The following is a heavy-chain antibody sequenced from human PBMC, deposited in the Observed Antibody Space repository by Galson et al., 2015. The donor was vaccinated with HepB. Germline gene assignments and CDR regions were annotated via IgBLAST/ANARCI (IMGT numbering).Heavy chain of an antibody. CDR2: ISGSGGST. CDR1: GFTFSSYA. D-gene: IGHD1-26*01. Sequence: SLRLSCAASGFTFSSYAMSWVRQAPGKGLEWVSAISGSGGSTYYADSVKGRFTISRDNSKNTLYLQMNSLRAEDTAVYYCAKDSGSYYYYYGMDVWGQGTTVPVSS. V-gene: IGHV3-23*01. CDR3: AKDSGSYYYYYGMDV. J-gene: IGHJ6*02.